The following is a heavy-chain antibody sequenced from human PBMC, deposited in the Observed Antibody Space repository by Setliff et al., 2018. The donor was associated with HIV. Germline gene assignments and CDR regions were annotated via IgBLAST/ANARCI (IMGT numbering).Heavy chain of an antibody. J-gene: IGHJ6*02. CDR1: GFTFSTYW. V-gene: IGHV3-30*02. Sequence: PGGSLRLSCAASGFTFSTYWMIWVRQAPGKGLEWVAFIRYDGSDKYYADSVMGRFTISRGNSKNTLYLQMNSLRAEDTAVYYCARSVIGYYYYGMDVWGQGTLVTVSS. CDR3: ARSVIGYYYYGMDV. D-gene: IGHD3-10*01. CDR2: IRYDGSDK.